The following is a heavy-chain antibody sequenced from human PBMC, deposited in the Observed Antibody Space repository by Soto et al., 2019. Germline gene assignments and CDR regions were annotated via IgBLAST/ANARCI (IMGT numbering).Heavy chain of an antibody. V-gene: IGHV3-30*03. CDR1: GFTFNTYG. D-gene: IGHD1-26*01. Sequence: PGGSVRLSCAASGFTFNTYGMHWVRQAPGKGLEWVAAISYDGINKYYVDSVKGRFTISRDNSKNTLYVQMNSLRAEDTALYYCARSPQPTRGIHWYFDLWGRGILVTVSS. J-gene: IGHJ2*01. CDR2: ISYDGINK. CDR3: ARSPQPTRGIHWYFDL.